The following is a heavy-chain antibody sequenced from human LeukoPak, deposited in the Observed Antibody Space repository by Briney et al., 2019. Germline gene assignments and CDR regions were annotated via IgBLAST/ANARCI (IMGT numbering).Heavy chain of an antibody. CDR3: AKDPVGASRAEYFQH. Sequence: GGSLRLSCAASGFTFSSYAMSWVRQAPGKGLEWVSAIGGSGGSTYYAASVKGRFTISRDTSKNTLYLQMNSLRAEDTAIYYCAKDPVGASRAEYFQHWGQGTLVTVSS. CDR2: IGGSGGST. V-gene: IGHV3-23*01. J-gene: IGHJ1*01. D-gene: IGHD1-26*01. CDR1: GFTFSSYA.